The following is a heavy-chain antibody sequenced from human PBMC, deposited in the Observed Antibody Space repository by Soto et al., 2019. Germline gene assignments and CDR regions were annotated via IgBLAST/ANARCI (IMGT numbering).Heavy chain of an antibody. Sequence: EVQLVESGGDLVKPGGSLRLSCAASGLSVGNVWMNWVRQAPGKGLEWVGRIKSKADGGATDYGAPVKGRFTISRDDSQNPLFLQLHGLKTEDTATYYCVTDRPRDQGDYLGPWGYWGKETLVTVSS. J-gene: IGHJ4*02. D-gene: IGHD4-17*01. V-gene: IGHV3-15*07. CDR1: GLSVGNVW. CDR2: IKSKADGGAT. CDR3: VTDRPRDQGDYLGPWGY.